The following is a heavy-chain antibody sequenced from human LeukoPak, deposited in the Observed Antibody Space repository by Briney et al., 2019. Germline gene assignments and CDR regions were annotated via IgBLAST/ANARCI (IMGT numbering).Heavy chain of an antibody. D-gene: IGHD7-27*01. CDR1: GFTFSSYS. CDR2: IGTSGGDI. CDR3: ARDPNWGSGY. J-gene: IGHJ4*02. V-gene: IGHV3-21*04. Sequence: PGGSPRLSCAASGFTFSSYSMNWVRQAPGKGLEWVSIIGTSGGDIHYADSVKGRFSISRDNSKNTLSLQMNSLRVDDTAVYYCARDPNWGSGYWGQGTLVTVSS.